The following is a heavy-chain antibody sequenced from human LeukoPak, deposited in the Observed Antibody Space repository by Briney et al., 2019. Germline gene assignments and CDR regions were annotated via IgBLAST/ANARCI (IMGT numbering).Heavy chain of an antibody. D-gene: IGHD5-18*01. J-gene: IGHJ4*02. V-gene: IGHV3-64*01. CDR2: ISSNGGST. CDR3: ARDGPGIQLWPYFDY. Sequence: GGSLRLSCAASGFTFSSYAMHWVRQAPGKGLEYVSAISSNGGSTYYANSVKGRFTISRDNSKNTLYLQMGSLRAEDMAVYYCARDGPGIQLWPYFDYWGQGTLVIVSS. CDR1: GFTFSSYA.